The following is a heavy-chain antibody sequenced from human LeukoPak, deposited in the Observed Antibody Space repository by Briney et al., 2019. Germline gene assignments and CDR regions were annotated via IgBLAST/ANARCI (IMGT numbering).Heavy chain of an antibody. V-gene: IGHV4-61*02. D-gene: IGHD1-26*01. CDR3: ARGGVGPTTNWFDP. CDR2: IYTSGST. Sequence: PSQTLSLTCTVSGGSISSGSYYWSWIRQPAGKGLEWIGRIYTSGSTNYNPSLASRVTISVDRSKNQFSLRLTSVTAADTAVFYCARGGVGPTTNWFDPWGQGTLVTVSS. J-gene: IGHJ5*02. CDR1: GGSISSGSYY.